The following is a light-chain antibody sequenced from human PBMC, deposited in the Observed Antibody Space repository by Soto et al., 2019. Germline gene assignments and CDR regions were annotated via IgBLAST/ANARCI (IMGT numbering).Light chain of an antibody. CDR1: QSLLHSNGYNY. CDR2: LGS. CDR3: MQALQTPLT. Sequence: DIVMTQSPLSLPVTPGEPASISCRSSQSLLHSNGYNYLDWYLQKPGQSPQLVIYLGSNRASGVPDRFSGSGSGTDFTLKICRVEDEDVGVYYCMQALQTPLTFGGRTKVEIK. J-gene: IGKJ4*01. V-gene: IGKV2-28*01.